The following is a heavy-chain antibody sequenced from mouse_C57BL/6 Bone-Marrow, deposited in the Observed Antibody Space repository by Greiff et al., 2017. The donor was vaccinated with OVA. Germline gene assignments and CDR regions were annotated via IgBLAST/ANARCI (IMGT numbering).Heavy chain of an antibody. J-gene: IGHJ4*01. D-gene: IGHD2-1*01. V-gene: IGHV7-3*01. Sequence: EVKLMESGGGLVQPGGSLSLSCAASGFTFTGYYMSWVRQPPGKALEWLGFIRNKANGYTTEYSASLKGRFTISRDNSQSILYLQMNTLRAEDSATYYCARYIPPFYFYYAMDYWGQGTSVTVSS. CDR2: IRNKANGYTT. CDR1: GFTFTGYY. CDR3: ARYIPPFYFYYAMDY.